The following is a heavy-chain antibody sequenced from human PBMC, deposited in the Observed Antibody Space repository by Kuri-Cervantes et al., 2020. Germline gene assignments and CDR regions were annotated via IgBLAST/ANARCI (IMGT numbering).Heavy chain of an antibody. D-gene: IGHD3-10*01. CDR2: IHYDGINK. CDR3: AKDSGSGSYYPDY. J-gene: IGHJ4*02. Sequence: GESLKISCAASGFTFRSYGMHWVRQAPGKGLEWVAFIHYDGINKYYVDSVKGRFTISRDNSKSTLYLQVNSLRAEDTAVYYCAKDSGSGSYYPDYWGQGTLVTVSS. V-gene: IGHV3-30*02. CDR1: GFTFRSYG.